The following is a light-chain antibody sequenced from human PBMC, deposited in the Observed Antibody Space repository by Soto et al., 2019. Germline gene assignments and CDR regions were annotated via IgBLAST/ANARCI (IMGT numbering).Light chain of an antibody. J-gene: IGLJ1*01. V-gene: IGLV2-23*02. CDR1: SSDVGSYNL. Sequence: QSVLTQPASVSGSPGQSITISCTGTSSDVGSYNLVSWFQQHPGKAPKLMIYEVTKRPSGVSSRFSGSNSGNTASLTISGLQAEDEADYYCCSYAGSTTFYVFGTGTKLTVL. CDR2: EVT. CDR3: CSYAGSTTFYV.